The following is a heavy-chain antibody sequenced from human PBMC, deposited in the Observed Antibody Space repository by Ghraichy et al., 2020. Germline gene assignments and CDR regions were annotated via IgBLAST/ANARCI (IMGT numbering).Heavy chain of an antibody. CDR1: GYPLTELS. Sequence: ASVKVSCKVSGYPLTELSMQWVRQAPGKGLEWMGGYDDEPGETVHAQRFQGRITMTEDTSTGTAHLEVSSLRSEDTAVHYCGTNTDYASGTLGYWGQGTLVTVSS. CDR2: YDDEPGET. V-gene: IGHV1-24*01. J-gene: IGHJ4*02. D-gene: IGHD3-10*01. CDR3: GTNTDYASGTLGY.